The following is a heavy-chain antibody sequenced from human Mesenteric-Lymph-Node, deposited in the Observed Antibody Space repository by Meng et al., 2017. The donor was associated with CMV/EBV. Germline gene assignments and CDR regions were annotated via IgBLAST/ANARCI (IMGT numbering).Heavy chain of an antibody. D-gene: IGHD4-11*01. J-gene: IGHJ4*02. V-gene: IGHV3-30-3*01. Sequence: GESLKISCAASGFSFSNYVMHWVRQAPGKGLEWVAVISYDGSNEKYEHSVKGRFTISRDNSENTLYLQMNSLGTEDTAVYYCARDRYSNYSPCCDYWGQGTPVTVSS. CDR2: ISYDGSNE. CDR1: GFSFSNYV. CDR3: ARDRYSNYSPCCDY.